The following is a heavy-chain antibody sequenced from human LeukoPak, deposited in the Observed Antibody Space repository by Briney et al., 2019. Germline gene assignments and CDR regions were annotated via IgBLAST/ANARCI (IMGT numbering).Heavy chain of an antibody. D-gene: IGHD6-19*01. J-gene: IGHJ4*02. CDR1: GYNFTSVG. V-gene: IGHV1-18*01. Sequence: GASVKVSCKASGYNFTSVGISWVRRAPGQGLEWMGWISPYYGNTRYAQKFQGRVAMTTDTSTTTAYMELRGLRFNDTAVYYCARAGSGSGWYFDYWGQGTLVTVSS. CDR3: ARAGSGSGWYFDY. CDR2: ISPYYGNT.